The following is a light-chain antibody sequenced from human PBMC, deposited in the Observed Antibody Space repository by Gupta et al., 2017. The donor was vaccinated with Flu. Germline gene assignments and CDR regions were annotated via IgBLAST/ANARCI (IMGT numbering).Light chain of an antibody. V-gene: IGLV1-44*01. Sequence: QSVLPQSPHAPGTPGQRVTIACSGNSSNIGRNTVNWYQQFPGTAPKLLIYNNNQWPSGVPDRFSGSKSGTSASLAISGLQSEDEADYYCAVWDDSLNGVLFGGGTKLTVL. CDR2: NNN. CDR3: AVWDDSLNGVL. CDR1: SSNIGRNT. J-gene: IGLJ2*01.